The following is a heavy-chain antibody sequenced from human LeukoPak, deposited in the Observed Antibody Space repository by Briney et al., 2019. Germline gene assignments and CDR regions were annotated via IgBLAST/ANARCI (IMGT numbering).Heavy chain of an antibody. J-gene: IGHJ4*02. Sequence: GGSLRLSCAASGFTFSSYWMSWVRQAPGKGLEWVANIKQDGSEKYYVDSVKGRFTISRDNSKKTLYLQMNSLRVEDTAVYYCAKAGVYVWGSYRIDHWGQGTLVTVSS. CDR1: GFTFSSYW. CDR3: AKAGVYVWGSYRIDH. D-gene: IGHD3-16*02. CDR2: IKQDGSEK. V-gene: IGHV3-7*01.